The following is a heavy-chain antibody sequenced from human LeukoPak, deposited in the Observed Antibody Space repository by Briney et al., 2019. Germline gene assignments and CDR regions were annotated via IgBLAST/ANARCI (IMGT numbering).Heavy chain of an antibody. Sequence: ASVKVSCKASGYTFSSYGISWVRQAPGQGLEWMGWISPYYGNTNYAQNLQGRVTMTTDTSTTIAYMELRSLRSDDTTVYYCARDTYCSSTSCFPYYMDVWGKGTTVTVSS. CDR2: ISPYYGNT. V-gene: IGHV1-18*01. CDR3: ARDTYCSSTSCFPYYMDV. CDR1: GYTFSSYG. J-gene: IGHJ6*03. D-gene: IGHD2-2*01.